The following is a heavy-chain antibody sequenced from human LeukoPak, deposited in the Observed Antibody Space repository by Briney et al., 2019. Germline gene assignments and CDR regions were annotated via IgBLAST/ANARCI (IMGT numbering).Heavy chain of an antibody. J-gene: IGHJ5*02. V-gene: IGHV4-39*01. D-gene: IGHD6-13*01. CDR2: IYYSGST. CDR3: ASLTFSIAAPFDP. CDR1: GGSISSSSYY. Sequence: SETLSLTCTVSGGSISSSSYYWGWLRQPPGKGLEWIGSIYYSGSTYYNPSLKSRVTISVDTSKNQFSLKLSSVTAAVTAVYYCASLTFSIAAPFDPWGQGTLVTVSS.